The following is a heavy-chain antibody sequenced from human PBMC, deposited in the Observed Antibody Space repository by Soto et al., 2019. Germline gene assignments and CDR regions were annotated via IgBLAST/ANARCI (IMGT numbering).Heavy chain of an antibody. CDR3: VKERMEQYQLLPFFDY. J-gene: IGHJ4*02. V-gene: IGHV3-30*18. CDR2: ISFDGSNK. CDR1: GFTFSSYG. Sequence: VGSLRLSCAASGFTFSSYGMHWLRQAPGKGLEWVAVISFDGSNKYYADSVKGRFTISRDNSRNTLDLQMNSLRAEDTAVYYCVKERMEQYQLLPFFDYWGQGTLVTVSS. D-gene: IGHD2-2*01.